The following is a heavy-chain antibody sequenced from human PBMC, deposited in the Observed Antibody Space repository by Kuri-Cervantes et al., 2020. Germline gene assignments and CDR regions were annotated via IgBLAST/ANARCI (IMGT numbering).Heavy chain of an antibody. CDR2: ISYDGSNK. CDR1: GFTFSSYA. CDR3: ARDRFGELFYFDY. Sequence: GESLKISCAASGFTFSSYAMHWVRQAPGKGLEWVAVISYDGSNKYYADSVKGRFTISRDNSKNTLYLQMNSLRAEDTAVYYCARDRFGELFYFDYWGQGTLVTVSS. J-gene: IGHJ4*02. D-gene: IGHD3-10*01. V-gene: IGHV3-30-3*01.